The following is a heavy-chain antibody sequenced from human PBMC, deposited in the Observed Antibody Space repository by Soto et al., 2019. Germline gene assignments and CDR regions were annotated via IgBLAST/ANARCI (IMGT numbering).Heavy chain of an antibody. Sequence: ASVKVSCKASGYTFTSYAMHWVLQAPGQRLEWMGWINAGNGNTKYSQKFQGRVTITRDTSASTAYMELRSLRSDDTAVYYCARSSTMIVSNWFDPWGQGTLVTVSS. CDR1: GYTFTSYA. V-gene: IGHV1-3*01. CDR2: INAGNGNT. D-gene: IGHD3-22*01. CDR3: ARSSTMIVSNWFDP. J-gene: IGHJ5*02.